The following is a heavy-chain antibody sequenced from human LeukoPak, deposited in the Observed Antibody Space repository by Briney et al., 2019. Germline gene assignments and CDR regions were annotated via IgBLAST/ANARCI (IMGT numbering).Heavy chain of an antibody. CDR2: ISSSGSTI. Sequence: GGSLRLSCAASGFIFTSYAMNWVRQAPGKGLEWVSYISSSGSTIYYADSVKGRFTISRDNAKNSLYLQMNSLRAEDTAVYYCARDLLLWFGGDYWGQGTLVTVSS. CDR1: GFIFTSYA. CDR3: ARDLLLWFGGDY. D-gene: IGHD3-10*01. J-gene: IGHJ4*02. V-gene: IGHV3-48*03.